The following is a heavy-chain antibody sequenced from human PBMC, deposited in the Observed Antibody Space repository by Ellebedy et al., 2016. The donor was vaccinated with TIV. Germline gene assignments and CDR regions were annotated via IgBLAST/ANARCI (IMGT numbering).Heavy chain of an antibody. J-gene: IGHJ3*01. CDR2: IVVGSGHT. CDR3: AAWGKFYYDSSDYFFAFDL. D-gene: IGHD3-22*01. CDR1: GFTFNKSA. V-gene: IGHV1-58*01. Sequence: SVKVSXKASGFTFNKSAVQWVRQARGERLEWIGWIVVGSGHTNYAQKFKERVIITRDMSTNTTYMELRSLRSEDTAVYYCAAWGKFYYDSSDYFFAFDLWGQGTMLTVS.